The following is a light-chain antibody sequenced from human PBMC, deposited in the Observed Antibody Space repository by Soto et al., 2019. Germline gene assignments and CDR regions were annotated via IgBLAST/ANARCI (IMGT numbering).Light chain of an antibody. CDR3: HQRDDIPT. CDR2: AAS. V-gene: IGKV1-39*01. J-gene: IGKJ5*01. CDR1: QNINSY. Sequence: DIQITQPPPSVSASVGDRVTITCRARQNINSYLNRHQQKPGKAPRLLIYAASSLQSGVPSRFSGSVAGTDFTLTVSRLQPEDSPTYYSHQRDDIPTVGQGTRLEIK.